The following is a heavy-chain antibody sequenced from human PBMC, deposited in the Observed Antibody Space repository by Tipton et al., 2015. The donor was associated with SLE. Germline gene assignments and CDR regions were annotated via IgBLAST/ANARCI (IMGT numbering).Heavy chain of an antibody. CDR1: GYTFTSYY. CDR3: ARDGITMVRGVIIPRYFDY. Sequence: QLVQSGAEVKKPGASVKVSCKASGYTFTSYYMHWVRQAPGQGLEWMGIINPSGGSTSYAQKFQGRVTMTRDTSTSTVYMELSSLRSEDTAVYYCARDGITMVRGVIIPRYFDYWGQGTLVTVSS. J-gene: IGHJ4*02. D-gene: IGHD3-10*01. V-gene: IGHV1-46*01. CDR2: INPSGGST.